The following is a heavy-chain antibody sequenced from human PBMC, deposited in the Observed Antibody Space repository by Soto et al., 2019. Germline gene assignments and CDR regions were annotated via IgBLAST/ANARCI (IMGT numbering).Heavy chain of an antibody. V-gene: IGHV1-2*02. D-gene: IGHD2-2*01. CDR1: GYTFTGYY. J-gene: IGHJ6*02. Sequence: ASVKVSCKASGYTFTGYYMHWVRQAPGQGLEWMGWINPNSGGTNYAQKCQGRVTMSRDTSISTAYMELSRLRSDDTAVYYCARGSCSSTSCYLYYYYGMDVWGQGTTVTVSS. CDR3: ARGSCSSTSCYLYYYYGMDV. CDR2: INPNSGGT.